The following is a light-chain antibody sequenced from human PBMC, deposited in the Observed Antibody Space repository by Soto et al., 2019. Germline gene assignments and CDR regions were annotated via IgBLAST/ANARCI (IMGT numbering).Light chain of an antibody. CDR3: QQYGSSPPTT. CDR2: GAS. J-gene: IGKJ3*01. Sequence: EIVLTQSPGTLSLSPGERATLSCRASQSVSSSYLAWYQQKPGQAPRLLIYGASSRATGIPDRFSGSGSGTHFTHTLSRLEPEDFAVYYCQQYGSSPPTTFGPGTKVDIK. V-gene: IGKV3-20*01. CDR1: QSVSSSY.